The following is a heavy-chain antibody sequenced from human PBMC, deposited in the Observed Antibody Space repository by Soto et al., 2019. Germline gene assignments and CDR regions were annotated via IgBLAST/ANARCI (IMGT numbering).Heavy chain of an antibody. D-gene: IGHD6-13*01. Sequence: SETLSLTCTVSGASISGYYWSWIRKSAGKGLEWIGRIYATGTTDYNPSLKSRVMMSVDTSKKQFSLRLRSVTAADTAVYFCVRVAGSASWYETDSWGQGILVTVSS. V-gene: IGHV4-4*07. J-gene: IGHJ4*02. CDR2: IYATGTT. CDR1: GASISGYY. CDR3: VRVAGSASWYETDS.